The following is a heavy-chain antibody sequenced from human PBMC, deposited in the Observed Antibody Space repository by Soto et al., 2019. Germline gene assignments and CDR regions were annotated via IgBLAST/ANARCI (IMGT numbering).Heavy chain of an antibody. CDR3: FAAAMWTGKGFES. CDR2: VSYDGTNT. D-gene: IGHD6-25*01. CDR1: GFTFSSYT. Sequence: QVQLVESGGGVVQPGTSLRLSCAASGFTFSSYTMPWVRQAPGRGLQWVAVVSYDGTNTYYEDSVRGRFTISRDNSNSTTYHQMNNLRGDDTADDYCFAAAMWTGKGFESWGRGTRVTVSS. V-gene: IGHV3-30*14. J-gene: IGHJ4*02.